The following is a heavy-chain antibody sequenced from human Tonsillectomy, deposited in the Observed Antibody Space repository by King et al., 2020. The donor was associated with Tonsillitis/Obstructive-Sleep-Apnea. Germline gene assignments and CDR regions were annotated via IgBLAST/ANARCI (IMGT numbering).Heavy chain of an antibody. Sequence: VQLVESGGGVVQPGRSLRLSSAASGFTFSSYGMHWVRQAPGKGLEWVAVIWYDGSNKYYADSVKGRFTISRDNSKNTLYLQMNSLRAEATAVYYCARDGEQWLGGVGAFDIWGQGTMVTVSS. CDR2: IWYDGSNK. J-gene: IGHJ3*02. D-gene: IGHD6-19*01. V-gene: IGHV3-33*01. CDR1: GFTFSSYG. CDR3: ARDGEQWLGGVGAFDI.